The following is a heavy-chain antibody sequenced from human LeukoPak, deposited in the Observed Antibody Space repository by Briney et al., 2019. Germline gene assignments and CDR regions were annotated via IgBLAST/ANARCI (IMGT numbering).Heavy chain of an antibody. CDR1: GGSISSSSYY. CDR3: ARGGHLAARAKDNWFDP. J-gene: IGHJ5*02. CDR2: IYYSGST. Sequence: SETLSLTCTVSGGSISSSSYYWGWIRQPPGKGLEWIGSIYYSGSTYYNPSLKSRVTISVDTSKNQFSLKLSSVTAADTAVYYCARGGHLAARAKDNWFDPWGQGTLVTVSS. D-gene: IGHD6-6*01. V-gene: IGHV4-39*07.